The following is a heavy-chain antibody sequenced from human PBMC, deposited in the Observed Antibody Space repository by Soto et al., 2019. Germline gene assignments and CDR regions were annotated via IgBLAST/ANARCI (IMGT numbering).Heavy chain of an antibody. J-gene: IGHJ4*02. CDR1: GDTFSRFT. CDR3: ATSYGSGSAHFDS. CDR2: IIPMLGMS. V-gene: IGHV1-69*02. D-gene: IGHD3-10*01. Sequence: QVQLVQSGAEVTKPGSSVTVSCTASGDTFSRFTLSWVRQAPGQGLEWMGRIIPMLGMSNSALKFQGRVTITADKSTNKVYMHLNSLRSDDTAVYYCATSYGSGSAHFDSWGQGTLVTV.